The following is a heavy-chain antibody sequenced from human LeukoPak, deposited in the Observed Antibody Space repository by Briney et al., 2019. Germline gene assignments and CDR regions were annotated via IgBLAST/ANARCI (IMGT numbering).Heavy chain of an antibody. Sequence: PSETLSLTCTVSGGSISRSGYYWGWIRQPPGKGLEWIASIYYSGSTYYNPSLKSRVTISVDTSKNQFSLKLSSVTAADTAVYYCARACSSTSCYTRWGQGTLVTVSS. CDR1: GGSISRSGYY. V-gene: IGHV4-39*01. CDR2: IYYSGST. CDR3: ARACSSTSCYTR. J-gene: IGHJ4*02. D-gene: IGHD2-2*02.